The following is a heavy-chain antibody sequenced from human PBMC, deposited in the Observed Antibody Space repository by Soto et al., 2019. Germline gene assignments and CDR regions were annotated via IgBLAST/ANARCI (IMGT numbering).Heavy chain of an antibody. J-gene: IGHJ4*02. D-gene: IGHD5-18*01. CDR2: INNDGTST. CDR3: ASWRGGYTYGLDH. V-gene: IGHV3-74*01. CDR1: GFTFISQW. Sequence: PGGSLRLSCAASGFTFISQWLHWVRQAPGKGLVWISRINNDGTSTNYADSVKGRFTVSRDNAKKTMSLQMNSLRAEDTAVYYCASWRGGYTYGLDHWGQGTPVTVSS.